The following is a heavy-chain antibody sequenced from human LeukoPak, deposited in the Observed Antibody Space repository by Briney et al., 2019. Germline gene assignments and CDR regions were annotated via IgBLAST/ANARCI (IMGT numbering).Heavy chain of an antibody. D-gene: IGHD5-12*01. J-gene: IGHJ4*02. V-gene: IGHV3-74*01. CDR3: ARDVVGYEQYFDN. Sequence: WMXWVXXAPGKGLVWVSRIDSDGSSTSYADSVKGRFTISRDNAKNTLYLQMNSLRAEDTAVYYCARDVVGYEQYFDNWGQGTLVTVFS. CDR2: IDSDGSST. CDR1: W.